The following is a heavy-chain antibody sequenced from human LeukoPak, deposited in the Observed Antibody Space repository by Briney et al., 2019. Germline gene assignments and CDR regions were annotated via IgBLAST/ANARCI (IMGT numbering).Heavy chain of an antibody. J-gene: IGHJ4*02. CDR1: GGSISSYY. V-gene: IGHV4-59*08. CDR3: ARHPELGIAAEIDY. CDR2: IYYSGST. D-gene: IGHD6-13*01. Sequence: SETLSLTCTVSGGSISSYYWSWIRQPPGKGLEWIGYIYYSGSTNYNPSLKSRVTISVDTSKNQFSLKLSSVTAADTAVYYCARHPELGIAAEIDYWGQGTLVTVSS.